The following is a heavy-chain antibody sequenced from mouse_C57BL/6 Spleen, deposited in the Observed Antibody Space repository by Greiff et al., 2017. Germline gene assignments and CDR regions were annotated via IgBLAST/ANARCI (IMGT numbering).Heavy chain of an antibody. CDR1: GYTFTDYY. CDR2: ITPNNGGT. Sequence: EVQLQQSGPELVKPGASVKISCKASGYTFTDYYMNWVKQSHGKSLEWIGDITPNNGGTSYNQKFKGKATLTVDKSSSTAYMELRSLTSEDSAVYYCARLRPSYYYGSSSTLDYWGQGTSVTVSS. V-gene: IGHV1-26*01. J-gene: IGHJ4*01. D-gene: IGHD1-1*01. CDR3: ARLRPSYYYGSSSTLDY.